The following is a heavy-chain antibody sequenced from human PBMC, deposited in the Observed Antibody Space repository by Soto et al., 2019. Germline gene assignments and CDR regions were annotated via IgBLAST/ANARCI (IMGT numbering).Heavy chain of an antibody. CDR2: ISSTTNYI. CDR1: GFTFTRYS. Sequence: GSLRLSCAASGFTFTRYSMNWVRQSPGKGLEWVSSISSTTNYIYYADSMKGRFTVSRDNAKNSVYLEMNSLSAEDTAVYYCARESEDLTSNFDYWGQGTLVTVSS. CDR3: ARESEDLTSNFDY. J-gene: IGHJ4*02. V-gene: IGHV3-21*01.